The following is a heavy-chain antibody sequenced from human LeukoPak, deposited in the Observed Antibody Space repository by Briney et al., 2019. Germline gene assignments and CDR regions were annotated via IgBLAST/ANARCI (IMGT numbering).Heavy chain of an antibody. Sequence: GASVKVSCKASGGTFSSYTISWVRQAPGQGLEWMGGIIPIFGTTNYAQKFQGRVSITADKPTSTTYMQLSSLRSEDTAVYYCARSRFPYYRLSRTDYYYMDVWAKGTTVTVSS. J-gene: IGHJ6*03. CDR3: ARSRFPYYRLSRTDYYYMDV. D-gene: IGHD3-10*01. CDR2: IIPIFGTT. CDR1: GGTFSSYT. V-gene: IGHV1-69*06.